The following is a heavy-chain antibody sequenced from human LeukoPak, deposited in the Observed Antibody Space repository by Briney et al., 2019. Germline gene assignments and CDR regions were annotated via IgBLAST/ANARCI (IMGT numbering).Heavy chain of an antibody. J-gene: IGHJ4*02. V-gene: IGHV3-21*01. D-gene: IGHD6-13*01. Sequence: GGSLRLSCAASGFTFSSYSMSWVRQAPGKGLEWVSSISSSSSYIYYADSVKGRFTISRDNAKNSLYLQMNSLRAEDTAVYYCARDVRIAAAGFFDYWGQGTLVTVSS. CDR2: ISSSSSYI. CDR1: GFTFSSYS. CDR3: ARDVRIAAAGFFDY.